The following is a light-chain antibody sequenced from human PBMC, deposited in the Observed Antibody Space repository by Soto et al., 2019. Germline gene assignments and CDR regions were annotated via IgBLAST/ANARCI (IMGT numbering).Light chain of an antibody. CDR3: QQLNNYPRT. Sequence: DIQMTQSPSAMSAAVGDRVTITCRASQGISNFLAWLQQKPGKAPKLLISTASTLQSGVPSRFSGSGSGTEFTLTISSLQPEDFATYYCQQLNNYPRTFGQGTKVEIK. J-gene: IGKJ1*01. V-gene: IGKV1-17*03. CDR1: QGISNF. CDR2: TAS.